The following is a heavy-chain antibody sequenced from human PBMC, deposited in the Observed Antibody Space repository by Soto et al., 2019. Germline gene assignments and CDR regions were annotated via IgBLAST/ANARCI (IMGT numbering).Heavy chain of an antibody. V-gene: IGHV3-11*05. CDR1: GFIFSDYY. Sequence: QVQLVESGGGLVNPGGSLRLSCAASGFIFSDYYMSWIRQAPGKGLEWVSYTSSNSRYTNYADSVKGRFTISRDNAKKSLYLQMNSLRDEDTAVYYCARSGGDVLHGFDRWGQGPLVTVSS. J-gene: IGHJ4*02. CDR2: TSSNSRYT. CDR3: ARSGGDVLHGFDR. D-gene: IGHD3-9*01.